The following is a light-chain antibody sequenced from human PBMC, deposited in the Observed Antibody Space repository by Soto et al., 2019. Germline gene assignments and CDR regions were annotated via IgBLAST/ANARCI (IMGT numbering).Light chain of an antibody. CDR3: QQYGSSHHT. V-gene: IGKV3-20*01. CDR1: QSVSSSY. J-gene: IGKJ2*01. Sequence: EIVLTQSPGTLSLSPGERATLSCRASQSVSSSYLAWYQQKPGQAPSLLIHGASSRATGIPDRFSGSGSGTDFTLTITRLEPEDFAVYYCQQYGSSHHTFGQGTKLEIK. CDR2: GAS.